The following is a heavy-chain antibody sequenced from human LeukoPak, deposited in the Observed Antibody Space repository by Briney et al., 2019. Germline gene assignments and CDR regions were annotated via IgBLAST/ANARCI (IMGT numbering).Heavy chain of an antibody. D-gene: IGHD3-22*01. J-gene: IGHJ3*02. CDR1: GFTFSSYA. Sequence: GGSLRLSCAASGFTFSSYAMHWVRQAPGKGLGWVAVIAYDGSNKYYADSVKGRFTISRDNSKNPLYLQMNSLRAEDTAVYYCARDEWKYYYDSSVAFDIWGQGTMVTVSS. CDR2: IAYDGSNK. V-gene: IGHV3-30*04. CDR3: ARDEWKYYYDSSVAFDI.